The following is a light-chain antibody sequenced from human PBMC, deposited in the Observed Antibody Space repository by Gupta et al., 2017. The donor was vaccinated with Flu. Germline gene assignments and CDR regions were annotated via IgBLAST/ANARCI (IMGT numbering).Light chain of an antibody. V-gene: IGKV1-5*03. CDR3: QQYISFPYT. Sequence: GDRVTITCRASQSISNYLAWYQQTPGKAPNLLIYKASSLESGVPSRFSGSESGTEFSLTISSLQPDDFATYYCQQYISFPYTFGQGTKLEIK. J-gene: IGKJ2*01. CDR2: KAS. CDR1: QSISNY.